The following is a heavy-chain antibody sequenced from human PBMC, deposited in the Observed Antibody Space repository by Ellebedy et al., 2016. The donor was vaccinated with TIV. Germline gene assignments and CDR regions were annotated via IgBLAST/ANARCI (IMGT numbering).Heavy chain of an antibody. J-gene: IGHJ4*02. D-gene: IGHD3-10*01. V-gene: IGHV5-10-1*01. Sequence: GGSLRLXXKGSGYSFTSYWISWVRQMPGKGLEWMGRIDPSDSYTNYSPSFQGHVTISADKSISTAYLQWSSLKASDTAMYYCASGSGDCFDYWGQGTLVTVSS. CDR2: IDPSDSYT. CDR1: GYSFTSYW. CDR3: ASGSGDCFDY.